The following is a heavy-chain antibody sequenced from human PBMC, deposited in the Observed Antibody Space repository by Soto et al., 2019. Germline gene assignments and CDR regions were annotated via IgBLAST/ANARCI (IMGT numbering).Heavy chain of an antibody. D-gene: IGHD6-19*01. J-gene: IGHJ4*02. CDR2: ISYDGSNK. CDR3: ARPYSSGWFGDFDY. V-gene: IGHV3-30-3*01. CDR1: GFTFSGYA. Sequence: PGGSLRLSCAASGFTFSGYAMHWVRRAPGKGLEWVAVISYDGSNKYYADSVKGRFTISRDNSKNTLYLQMNSLRPEDTAVYYSARPYSSGWFGDFDYWGQGTLVTVSS.